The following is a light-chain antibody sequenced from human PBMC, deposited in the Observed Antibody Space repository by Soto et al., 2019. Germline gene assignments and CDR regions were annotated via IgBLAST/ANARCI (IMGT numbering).Light chain of an antibody. CDR1: SSDVGDFNY. Sequence: QSALTQPASVSGSPGRSVTISCTGSSSDVGDFNYVSWYQHLPGRAPKLIIYDVTNRPSGISYRFSASKSGRTASLPISGLQAEDEADYYCSSYSSSSTHVVFGGGTKLTVL. V-gene: IGLV2-14*03. J-gene: IGLJ2*01. CDR2: DVT. CDR3: SSYSSSSTHVV.